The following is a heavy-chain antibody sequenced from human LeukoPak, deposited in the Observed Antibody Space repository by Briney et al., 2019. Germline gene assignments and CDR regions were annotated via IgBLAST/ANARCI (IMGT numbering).Heavy chain of an antibody. CDR2: SNAGNGNT. Sequence: ASVKVSCKASGYTFTSYAMHWVRQAPGQRLEWMGWSNAGNGNTKYSQEFQGRVTITRDTSASTAYMELSSLRSEDTAVYYCARGGYYDFWSGYYRFSAFDYWGQGTLVTVSS. J-gene: IGHJ4*02. CDR3: ARGGYYDFWSGYYRFSAFDY. CDR1: GYTFTSYA. D-gene: IGHD3-3*01. V-gene: IGHV1-3*02.